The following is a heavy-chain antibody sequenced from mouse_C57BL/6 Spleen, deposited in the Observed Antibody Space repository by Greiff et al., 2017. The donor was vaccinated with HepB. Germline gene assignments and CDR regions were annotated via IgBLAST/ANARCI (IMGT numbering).Heavy chain of an antibody. D-gene: IGHD1-1*01. CDR1: GYTFTDYE. V-gene: IGHV1-15*01. CDR3: TRKKLITSVRNARDN. Sequence: VKLQQSGAELVRPGASVTLSCKASGYTFTDYEMHWVKQTPVHGLEWIGAIDPETGGTAYHQKFKGKAILTADKSSSTAYMEHRSQTSEDSANDYCTRKKLITSVRNARDNWGQGTSVTVSS. J-gene: IGHJ4*01. CDR2: IDPETGGT.